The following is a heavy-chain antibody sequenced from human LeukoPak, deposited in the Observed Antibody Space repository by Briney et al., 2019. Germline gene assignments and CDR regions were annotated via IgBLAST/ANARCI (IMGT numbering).Heavy chain of an antibody. CDR1: GYTFTSYD. Sequence: ASVKLSCKASGYTFTSYDINWERQATGQGLEWMGWMNPNSGNTGYAQKFQGRVTMTRNTSISTAYMELNSLRSEDTAVYYCARPMTENYYYYGMDAGGQGTTVTVS. CDR3: ARPMTENYYYYGMDA. CDR2: MNPNSGNT. V-gene: IGHV1-8*01. J-gene: IGHJ6*02.